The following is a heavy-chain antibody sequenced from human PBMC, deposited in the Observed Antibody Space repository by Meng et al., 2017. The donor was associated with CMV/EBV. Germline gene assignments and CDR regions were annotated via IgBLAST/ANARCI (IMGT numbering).Heavy chain of an antibody. Sequence: SETLSLTCAVYGGSFSGYSCSWIRQPAGEVLEWSGEINNIGSTNFNPSLKGRVTISVDTAKNQFSLKMSSVTAADKAAYYCARARRRVIKGYGMDVWGHGTTVTVSS. V-gene: IGHV4-34*01. J-gene: IGHJ6*02. CDR2: INNIGST. CDR3: ARARRRVIKGYGMDV. CDR1: GGSFSGYS. D-gene: IGHD3-22*01.